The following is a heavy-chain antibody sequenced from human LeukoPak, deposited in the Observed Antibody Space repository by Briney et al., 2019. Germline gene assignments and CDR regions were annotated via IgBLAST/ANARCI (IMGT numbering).Heavy chain of an antibody. CDR3: AKDQIYCGGDCQYDY. Sequence: AGGSLRLSCAASGFTFDDYAMHWVRQAPGKGLEWVSIISGDGGSTYYADSVKGRFTISRDNSKNSLYLQMNSLRTEDTALYYCAKDQIYCGGDCQYDYWGQGTLVTVSP. CDR1: GFTFDDYA. D-gene: IGHD2-21*02. J-gene: IGHJ4*02. CDR2: ISGDGGST. V-gene: IGHV3-43*02.